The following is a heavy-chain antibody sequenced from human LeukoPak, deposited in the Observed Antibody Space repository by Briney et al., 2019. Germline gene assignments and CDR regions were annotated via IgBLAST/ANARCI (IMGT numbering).Heavy chain of an antibody. Sequence: PGGSLRLSRAASGFTFSSYAMSWVRQAPGKGLEWVSAISGSGGSTYYADSVKGRFTISRDNSKNTLYLQMNSLRAEDTAVYYCAKDLALTITIFGVVIIPWGQGTLVTVSS. J-gene: IGHJ5*02. D-gene: IGHD3-3*01. CDR3: AKDLALTITIFGVVIIP. CDR2: ISGSGGST. CDR1: GFTFSSYA. V-gene: IGHV3-23*01.